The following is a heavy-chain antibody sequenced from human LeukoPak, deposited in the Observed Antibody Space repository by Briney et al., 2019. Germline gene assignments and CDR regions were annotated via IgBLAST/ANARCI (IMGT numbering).Heavy chain of an antibody. CDR3: ARKRYSSSSNYYYMDV. J-gene: IGHJ6*03. CDR2: MNPIAGNT. CDR1: GYTFTSYD. Sequence: VASVKVSCKVSGYTFTSYDINWVRQATGQGLEWMGWMNPIAGNTDYAQKFQGRVTFSKNTSISTAYMELSSLRSEDTAVYYCARKRYSSSSNYYYMDVWGRGTTVTVSS. V-gene: IGHV1-8*03. D-gene: IGHD6-6*01.